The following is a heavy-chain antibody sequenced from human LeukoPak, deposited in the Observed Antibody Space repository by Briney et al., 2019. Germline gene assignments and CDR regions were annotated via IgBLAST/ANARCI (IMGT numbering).Heavy chain of an antibody. D-gene: IGHD6-13*01. Sequence: ASVKVSCKASGYTFTSYDINWVRQATGQGLEWMGWMNPNSGNTGYAQKFQGRVTMTRNTSISTAYMELSSLRSEDTAVYYCARDNGQQLVHLYWGQGTLVTVSS. CDR1: GYTFTSYD. J-gene: IGHJ4*02. V-gene: IGHV1-8*01. CDR2: MNPNSGNT. CDR3: ARDNGQQLVHLY.